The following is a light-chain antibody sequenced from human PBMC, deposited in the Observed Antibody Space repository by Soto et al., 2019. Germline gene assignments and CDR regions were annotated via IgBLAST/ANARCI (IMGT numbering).Light chain of an antibody. CDR2: YAS. J-gene: IGKJ4*01. CDR3: QHSYNWQVT. Sequence: VVLTQSPATLSVSPGETVTLSCRASHNIRNNLAWYQHKPGQAPRLLISYASSGATGVPGRFSGSGSGTEFALTISSLQSEDSAVYYCQHSYNWQVTFGGGTKV. V-gene: IGKV3-15*01. CDR1: HNIRNN.